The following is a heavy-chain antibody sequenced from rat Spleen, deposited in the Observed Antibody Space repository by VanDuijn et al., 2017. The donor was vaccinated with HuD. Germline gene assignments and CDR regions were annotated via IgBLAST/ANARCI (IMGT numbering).Heavy chain of an antibody. CDR2: IDYDGSSI. J-gene: IGHJ3*01. CDR3: TSRWDGFAY. CDR1: GFTFSDYY. Sequence: EVQLVESGGGLVQPGGSLKLSCAASGFTFSDYYMAWVRQAPKKGLEWVAAIDYDGSSIHYGDSVKGRFTISRDNAKSTLYLQMNSLRSEDTATYYCTSRWDGFAYWGQGTLVTVSS. D-gene: IGHD5-1*01. V-gene: IGHV5-22*01.